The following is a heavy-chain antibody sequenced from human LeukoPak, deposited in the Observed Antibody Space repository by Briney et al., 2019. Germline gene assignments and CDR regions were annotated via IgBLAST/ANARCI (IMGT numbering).Heavy chain of an antibody. CDR2: IKQDGSEK. CDR1: GFTFTNYN. Sequence: GGSLRLSCAASGFTFTNYNMNWVRQAPGKGLEWVANIKQDGSEKYYVDSVKGRFTISRDNAKNSLYLQMNSLRAEDTAVYYCAKDIRRGYNYGYDQFAYWGQGTLVTVSS. CDR3: AKDIRRGYNYGYDQFAY. J-gene: IGHJ4*02. V-gene: IGHV3-7*01. D-gene: IGHD5-18*01.